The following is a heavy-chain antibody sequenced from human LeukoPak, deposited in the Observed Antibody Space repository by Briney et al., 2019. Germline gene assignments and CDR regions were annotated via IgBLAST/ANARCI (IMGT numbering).Heavy chain of an antibody. Sequence: PSQTLSLTCTVSGGSISSGSYYWSWIRQPAGKGLEWIGRIYTSGSTNYNPSLKSRVTISVDTSKNQFSLKLSSVTAADTAAYYCARELDTAMVTYYFDYWGQGTLVTVSS. CDR2: IYTSGST. J-gene: IGHJ4*02. CDR1: GGSISSGSYY. CDR3: ARELDTAMVTYYFDY. V-gene: IGHV4-61*02. D-gene: IGHD5-18*01.